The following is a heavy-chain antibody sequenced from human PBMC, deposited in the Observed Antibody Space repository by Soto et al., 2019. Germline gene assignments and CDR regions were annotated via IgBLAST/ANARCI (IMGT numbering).Heavy chain of an antibody. CDR3: ARCYCSVGSCYACWHFDL. Sequence: QVQLVQSGAEVKKPGASVKVSCQASGYTFPNYAISWVRQAPGQGLEWMGWISASTRNTDQAQNFQDRVTMTIDTSTNTANMELRSLRSDDTAVYYCARCYCSVGSCYACWHFDLWGRGTLVTVSS. D-gene: IGHD2-15*01. CDR1: GYTFPNYA. V-gene: IGHV1-18*01. J-gene: IGHJ2*01. CDR2: ISASTRNT.